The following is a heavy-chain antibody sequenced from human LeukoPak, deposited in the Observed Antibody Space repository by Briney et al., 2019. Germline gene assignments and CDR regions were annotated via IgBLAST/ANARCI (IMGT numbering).Heavy chain of an antibody. J-gene: IGHJ3*02. Sequence: GGSLRLSCAASGFIFSSYAMSWVRQAPGRGLEWVSVIYNGGSTYYAASVRGRFTISRDSSKSTVYLQMNSLSAEDTAVYYCARDLGGRDAFDIWGQGTMVTVSS. V-gene: IGHV3-66*01. D-gene: IGHD2-15*01. CDR2: IYNGGST. CDR1: GFIFSSYA. CDR3: ARDLGGRDAFDI.